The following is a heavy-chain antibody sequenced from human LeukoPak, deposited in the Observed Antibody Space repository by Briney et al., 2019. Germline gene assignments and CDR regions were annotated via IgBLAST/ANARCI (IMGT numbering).Heavy chain of an antibody. CDR2: IYSGGST. CDR3: ARRAGAYSHPYDY. CDR1: GFTFSSYA. D-gene: IGHD4/OR15-4a*01. J-gene: IGHJ4*02. V-gene: IGHV3-53*01. Sequence: GGSLRLSCAASGFTFSSYAINWVRQAPGKGLGWVSFIYSGGSTHYSDSVKGRFTISRDNSKNTLYLQMNSLRAEDTAVYYCARRAGAYSHPYDYWGQGTLVTVSS.